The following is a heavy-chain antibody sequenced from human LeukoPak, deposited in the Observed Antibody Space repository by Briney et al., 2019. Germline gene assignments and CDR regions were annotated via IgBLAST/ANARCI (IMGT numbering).Heavy chain of an antibody. V-gene: IGHV3-11*01. CDR1: GFTFSDYY. Sequence: GGSLRLSCAASGFTFSDYYMSWIRQAPGKGPEWVSYISSSGSTIYYADSVKGRFTISRDNAKNSLYLQMNSLRAEDTAVYYCARERERSDWFDPWGQGTLVTVSS. J-gene: IGHJ5*02. CDR2: ISSSGSTI. CDR3: ARERERSDWFDP. D-gene: IGHD5-24*01.